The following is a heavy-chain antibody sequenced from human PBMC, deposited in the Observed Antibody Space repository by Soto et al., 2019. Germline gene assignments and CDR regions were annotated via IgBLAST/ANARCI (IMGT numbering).Heavy chain of an antibody. CDR3: AKGYSSGWYEAIDY. CDR1: GFTFSSYA. D-gene: IGHD6-19*01. CDR2: ISGSGDNT. Sequence: GGSLRLSCAASGFTFSSYAMSWVRQAPGKGLEWVSGISGSGDNTYYADSVKGRFTISRDNSKNMLYLQMNSLRAEDTAVYYCAKGYSSGWYEAIDYWGQGTLVTVSS. V-gene: IGHV3-23*01. J-gene: IGHJ4*02.